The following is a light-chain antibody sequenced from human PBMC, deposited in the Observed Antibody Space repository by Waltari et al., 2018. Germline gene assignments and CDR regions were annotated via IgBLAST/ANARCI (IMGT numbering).Light chain of an antibody. CDR2: ENT. J-gene: IGLJ3*02. Sequence: QSVLTQAPSVSGAPGQRVTISCTAGDPNITSFGFTWYQHPPGRVPKPLIYENTNRPSGVPDRFSGSKSGTSASLAIEGLQPEDEGDYYCQSYDNSLRGSVLFGGGTKVTV. CDR3: QSYDNSLRGSVL. V-gene: IGLV1-40*01. CDR1: DPNITSFG.